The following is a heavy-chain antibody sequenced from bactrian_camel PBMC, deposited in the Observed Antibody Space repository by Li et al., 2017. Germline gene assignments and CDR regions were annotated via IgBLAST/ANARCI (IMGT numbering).Heavy chain of an antibody. CDR3: AVDWNNLRGVGREYDCDFDY. CDR2: IDSGGRRK. V-gene: IGHV3S40*01. D-gene: IGHD4*01. CDR1: GFTFSSHD. J-gene: IGHJ6*01. Sequence: DVQLVESGGGLVRPGGSLRLSCTASGFTFSSHDMSWVRQAPGKGLEWVSAIDSGGRRKYYRDSAKGRFTITQDNAKNTLTLQMNALKPEDTAMYYCAVDWNNLRGVGREYDCDFDYWGQGTQVTVS.